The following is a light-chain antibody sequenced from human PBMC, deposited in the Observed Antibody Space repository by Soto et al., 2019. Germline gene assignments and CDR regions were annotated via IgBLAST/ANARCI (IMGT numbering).Light chain of an antibody. CDR2: AAS. CDR3: QQSRYTPFT. J-gene: IGKJ2*01. V-gene: IGKV1-39*01. CDR1: LAIGNY. Sequence: DVQMTQSPSSLSASVGDRVTITCRTSLAIGNYLNWYQQKSGRAPKPLIYAASSLHSGVPSRFSGSGSGTDFTFTISGLQIGDFATYYCQQSRYTPFTFGQGTKVEIK.